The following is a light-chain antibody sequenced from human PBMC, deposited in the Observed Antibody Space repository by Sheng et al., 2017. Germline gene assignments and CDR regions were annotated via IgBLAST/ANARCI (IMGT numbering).Light chain of an antibody. CDR3: QQANSFPRT. CDR1: QDISNW. CDR2: YAS. Sequence: DILMTQSPSSVSASVGDRVTITCRASQDISNWLAWYQQRPGKAPKLLIYYASTLQSGVPSRFSGSGSGTDFTLTISSLQPEDFATYYCQQANSFPRTFGQGTKVEIK. J-gene: IGKJ1*01. V-gene: IGKV1-12*01.